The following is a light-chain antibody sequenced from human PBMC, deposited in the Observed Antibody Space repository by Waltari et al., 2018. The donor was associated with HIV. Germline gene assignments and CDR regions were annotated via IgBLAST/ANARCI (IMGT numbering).Light chain of an antibody. J-gene: IGLJ3*02. CDR1: TIGTKS. Sequence: SYVLTQPPSVSVAPGQTARITCGGDTIGTKSVHWYQQNPGQAPVLVVYDDRDRPSGIPERFSGSNSGNTATLTVSRVDVGDEADYYCQVWDGSSDHWVFGGGTKLTVL. CDR3: QVWDGSSDHWV. V-gene: IGLV3-21*02. CDR2: DDR.